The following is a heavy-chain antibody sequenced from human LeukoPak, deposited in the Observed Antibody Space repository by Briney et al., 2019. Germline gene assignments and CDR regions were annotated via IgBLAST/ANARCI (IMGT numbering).Heavy chain of an antibody. Sequence: GGSLRVSCAASGFTFSSYGMHWVRQAPGRGLEWVAVISYDGSNKFYADSVKGRFTISRDNSKNTLYLQMTSLRAEDTAVYCCAGELVQVPTIDWGQGTLVTVSS. J-gene: IGHJ4*02. CDR1: GFTFSSYG. D-gene: IGHD5-12*01. V-gene: IGHV3-30*03. CDR3: AGELVQVPTID. CDR2: ISYDGSNK.